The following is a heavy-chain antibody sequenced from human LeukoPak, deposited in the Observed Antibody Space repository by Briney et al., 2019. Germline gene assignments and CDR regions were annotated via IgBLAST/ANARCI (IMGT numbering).Heavy chain of an antibody. CDR3: AREAGNLDAFDI. CDR1: GFTFSTYS. J-gene: IGHJ3*02. V-gene: IGHV3-21*01. Sequence: PGGSLRLSCAASGFTFSTYSMNWVRQAPGKGLEWVSAISSDGKYIYYADSVKGRFTVSRDNAKNSLYLQMNSLRAEDTAVYYCAREAGNLDAFDIWGQGTMVTVSS. D-gene: IGHD6-13*01. CDR2: ISSDGKYI.